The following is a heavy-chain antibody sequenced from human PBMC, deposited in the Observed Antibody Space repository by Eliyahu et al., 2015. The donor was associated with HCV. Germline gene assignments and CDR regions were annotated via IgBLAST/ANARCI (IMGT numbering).Heavy chain of an antibody. J-gene: IGHJ4*02. D-gene: IGHD2-15*01. Sequence: EVQLLESGGGLVQPGGSLRLSCAASGFTFSSFAMTWVRQAPGKGXEWVSTISITGDNTYYTGSVKGRFTISRDNSKNTLYVQMNSLRVEDTAIYYCAKGPLGIAREGPDYWGQGTLVTVSS. CDR1: GFTFSSFA. V-gene: IGHV3-23*01. CDR3: AKGPLGIAREGPDY. CDR2: ISITGDNT.